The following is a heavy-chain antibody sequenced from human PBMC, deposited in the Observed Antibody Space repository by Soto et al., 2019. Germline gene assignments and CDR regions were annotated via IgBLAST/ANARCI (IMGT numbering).Heavy chain of an antibody. J-gene: IGHJ4*02. Sequence: PSQTLSLTCAISGDSVSSNTAAWNWIRSSPSRGLEWLGRTYYRSNWRHDYAVSVKSRITVNPDTSKNHFSLQLNSVTPDDTAVYYCDRAVAGSGFDLWGQGTLVTVSS. CDR3: DRAVAGSGFDL. D-gene: IGHD6-19*01. CDR2: TYYRSNWRH. V-gene: IGHV6-1*01. CDR1: GDSVSSNTAA.